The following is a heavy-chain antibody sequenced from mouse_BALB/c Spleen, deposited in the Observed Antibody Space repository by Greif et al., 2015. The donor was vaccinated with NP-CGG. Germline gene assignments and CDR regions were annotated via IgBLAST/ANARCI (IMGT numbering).Heavy chain of an antibody. CDR1: GYTFTSYW. J-gene: IGHJ4*01. Sequence: QVQLQQSGAELVKPGASVKLSCKASGYTFTSYWMHWVKQRPGQGLEWIGEIDPSDSYTNYNQKFKGKATLTVDKSSSTAYMQLSSLTSEDSAVYYCARGGQKYGNYGDYAMDYWGQGTSVTVSS. D-gene: IGHD2-10*02. CDR3: ARGGQKYGNYGDYAMDY. V-gene: IGHV1-69*02. CDR2: IDPSDSYT.